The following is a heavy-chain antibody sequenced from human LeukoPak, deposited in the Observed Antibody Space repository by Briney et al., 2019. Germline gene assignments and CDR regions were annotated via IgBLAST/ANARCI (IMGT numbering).Heavy chain of an antibody. V-gene: IGHV4-39*07. CDR3: ARGSQPSSGWYVAGDYFDY. Sequence: SETLSLTCAVYGGSFSSYYWGWIRQPPGKGLEWIGSIYYSGSTYYNPSLKSRVTISVDTSKNQFSLKLSSVTAADTAVYYCARGSQPSSGWYVAGDYFDYWGQGTLVTVSS. J-gene: IGHJ4*02. CDR2: IYYSGST. CDR1: GGSFSSYY. D-gene: IGHD6-19*01.